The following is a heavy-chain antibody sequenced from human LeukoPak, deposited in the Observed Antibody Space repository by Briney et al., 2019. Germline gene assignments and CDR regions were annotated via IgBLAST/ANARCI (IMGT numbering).Heavy chain of an antibody. D-gene: IGHD6-25*01. CDR1: GGSFSGYY. V-gene: IGHV4-34*01. CDR3: ARDKGSSGLDY. Sequence: SETLSLTCAVYGGSFSGYYWSWIRQPPGKGLEWIGEINHSGSTNYNPSLKSRVTISVDTSKNQFSLKLSSVTAADTAVYYCARDKGSSGLDYWGQGTLVTVSS. CDR2: INHSGST. J-gene: IGHJ4*02.